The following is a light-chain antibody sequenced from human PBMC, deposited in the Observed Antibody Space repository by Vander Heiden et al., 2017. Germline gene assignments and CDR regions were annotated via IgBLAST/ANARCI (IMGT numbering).Light chain of an antibody. Sequence: QAEVTQEPSLTVSPGGTVTLPGGSSPGAVTRGQSPYWFQQKPGQAPRTLIYDTSNKHSWTPARFSGSLLGGKAALTLSGAQPEDEAEYYCLLSYSGPRSYVVFGGGTKLTVL. CDR3: LLSYSGPRSYVV. V-gene: IGLV7-46*01. CDR1: PGAVTRGQS. J-gene: IGLJ2*01. CDR2: DTS.